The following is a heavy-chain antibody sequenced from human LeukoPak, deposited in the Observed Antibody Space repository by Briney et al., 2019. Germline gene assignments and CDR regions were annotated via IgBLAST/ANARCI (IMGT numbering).Heavy chain of an antibody. CDR2: INHSEST. D-gene: IGHD5-12*01. V-gene: IGHV4-34*01. Sequence: SETLSLTCAVYGGSFSGYYWSWIRQPPGKGLEWIGVINHSESTNYNPSLKSRVTITVSTSKNQFSLKLSSVTAADTAVYYCASRRRYSGYDFTQLHMDVWGKGTTVTVSS. CDR3: ASRRRYSGYDFTQLHMDV. J-gene: IGHJ6*03. CDR1: GGSFSGYY.